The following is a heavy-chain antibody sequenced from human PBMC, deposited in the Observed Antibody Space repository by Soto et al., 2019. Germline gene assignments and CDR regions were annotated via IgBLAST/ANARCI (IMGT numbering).Heavy chain of an antibody. CDR1: GFTFSSYS. Sequence: LRLSCAASGFTFSSYSMNWVRQAPGKGLEWVSSISSSSSYIYYADSVKGRFTISRDNAKNSLYLQMNSLRAEDTAVYYCARDRYYDILTGYYGPFDYWGQGTLVTVSS. D-gene: IGHD3-9*01. CDR3: ARDRYYDILTGYYGPFDY. V-gene: IGHV3-21*01. J-gene: IGHJ4*02. CDR2: ISSSSSYI.